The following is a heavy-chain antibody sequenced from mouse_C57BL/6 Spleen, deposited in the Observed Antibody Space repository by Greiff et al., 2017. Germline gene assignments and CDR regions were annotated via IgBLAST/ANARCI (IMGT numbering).Heavy chain of an antibody. CDR3: TREDKFYFDY. V-gene: IGHV1-15*01. Sequence: VKLVESGAELVRPGASVTLSCKASGYTFTDYEMHWVKQTPVHGLEWIGAIDPETGGTAYNQKFKGKAILTADKSSSTAYMELRSLTSEDSAVDYCTREDKFYFDYWGQGTTLTVSS. CDR1: GYTFTDYE. J-gene: IGHJ2*01. CDR2: IDPETGGT.